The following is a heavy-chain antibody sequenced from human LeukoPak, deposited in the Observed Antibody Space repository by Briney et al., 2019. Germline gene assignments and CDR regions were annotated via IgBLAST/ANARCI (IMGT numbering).Heavy chain of an antibody. CDR3: ARDRLRSYYYYYGMDV. Sequence: PGGSLRLSCAASGFTFSSYEMNWVRQAPGKGLEWVSYISSSGSTIYYADSVKGRFTISRDNAKNSLYLQMNSLRAEDTAVCYCARDRLRSYYYYYGMDVWGQGTTVTVSS. V-gene: IGHV3-48*03. J-gene: IGHJ6*02. CDR1: GFTFSSYE. D-gene: IGHD4-17*01. CDR2: ISSSGSTI.